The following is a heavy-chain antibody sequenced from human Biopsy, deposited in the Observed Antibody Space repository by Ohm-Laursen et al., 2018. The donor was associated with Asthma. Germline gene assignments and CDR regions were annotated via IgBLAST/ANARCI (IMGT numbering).Heavy chain of an antibody. J-gene: IGHJ4*02. D-gene: IGHD6-19*01. CDR2: VYWTGST. V-gene: IGHV4-59*01. CDR1: GGSISSFY. CDR3: VRAVRNEQWLAPFDY. Sequence: GTLSLTCSVYGGSISSFYWSWIRQSPEKGLEWMGYVYWTGSTNYNPSLKSRITMSVDTSKNRMFLELTSVTAADTAIYHCVRAVRNEQWLAPFDYWGQGKPVTVSS.